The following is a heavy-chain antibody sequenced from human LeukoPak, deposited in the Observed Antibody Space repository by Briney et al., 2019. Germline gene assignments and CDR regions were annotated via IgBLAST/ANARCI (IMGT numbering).Heavy chain of an antibody. D-gene: IGHD6-19*01. CDR1: GYTFTGYY. J-gene: IGHJ3*02. Sequence: ASVKVSCKASGYTFTGYYMHWVRQAPGQGLEWMGWINPNSGGTNYAQKFQGRVTMTRDTSISTAYMELSRLRSDDTAVYYCARGSGWNRNAFDIWGQGTMVTVSS. CDR3: ARGSGWNRNAFDI. V-gene: IGHV1-2*02. CDR2: INPNSGGT.